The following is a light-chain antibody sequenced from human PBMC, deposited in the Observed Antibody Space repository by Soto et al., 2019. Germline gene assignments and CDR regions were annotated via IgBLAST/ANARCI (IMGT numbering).Light chain of an antibody. J-gene: IGKJ5*01. CDR3: QQYSNLPIT. Sequence: DIPMTQSPSSLSASVGDRVTITCQASEDISNSLNWYQQKPGRAPYLLIYAASTLETGVSSRFSGSGSGTDFTFTISSLRPEDIATYYCQQYSNLPITFGQGTRLDIK. CDR2: AAS. CDR1: EDISNS. V-gene: IGKV1-33*01.